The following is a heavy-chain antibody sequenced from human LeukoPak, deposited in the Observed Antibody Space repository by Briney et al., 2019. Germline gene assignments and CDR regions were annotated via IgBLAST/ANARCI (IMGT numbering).Heavy chain of an antibody. CDR3: AKDGGAVAGLFDY. CDR1: GFTFSSYA. Sequence: GGSLRLSCSASGFTFSSYAMNWVRQAPGKGLEWVSAISGGGGRTYYADSVKGRFTLSRDNSRNTLYLQMSSLRAEDTAVYYCAKDGGAVAGLFDYWGQGTLVTVSS. CDR2: ISGGGGRT. J-gene: IGHJ4*02. V-gene: IGHV3-23*01. D-gene: IGHD6-19*01.